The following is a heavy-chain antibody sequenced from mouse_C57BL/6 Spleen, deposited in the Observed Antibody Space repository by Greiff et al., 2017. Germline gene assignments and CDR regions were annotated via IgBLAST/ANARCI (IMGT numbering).Heavy chain of an antibody. J-gene: IGHJ2*01. D-gene: IGHD4-1*01. CDR3: ARSGGLGRFFDY. CDR2: IYPGDGDT. Sequence: VQLQESGAELVKPGASVKISCKASGYAFSSYWMNWVKQRPGKGLEWIGQIYPGDGDTNYNGKFKGKATLTADKSSSTAYMQLSSLTSEDSAVYFCARSGGLGRFFDYGGQGTTLTVSS. V-gene: IGHV1-80*01. CDR1: GYAFSSYW.